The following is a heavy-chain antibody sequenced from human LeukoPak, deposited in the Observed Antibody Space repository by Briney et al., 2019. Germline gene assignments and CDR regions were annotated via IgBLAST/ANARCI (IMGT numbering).Heavy chain of an antibody. CDR1: GYTFSDYY. CDR3: ARADIVVVPAAMNWFDP. Sequence: ASVKVSCKVSGYTFSDYYLHWVRQAPGQGLEWMGWINPKSGGTNYTQKFQGRVTMTRDTSISTAYMELSRLRSDDTAVYYCARADIVVVPAAMNWFDPWGQGTLVTVSS. J-gene: IGHJ5*02. CDR2: INPKSGGT. V-gene: IGHV1-2*02. D-gene: IGHD2-2*01.